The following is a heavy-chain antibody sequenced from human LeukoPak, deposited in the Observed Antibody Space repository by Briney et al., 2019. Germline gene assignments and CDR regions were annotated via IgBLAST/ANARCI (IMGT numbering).Heavy chain of an antibody. V-gene: IGHV1-69*13. D-gene: IGHD4-17*01. CDR1: GYTFTSYG. J-gene: IGHJ5*02. CDR3: ARDPDYGDYLAPS. CDR2: IIPIYGTA. Sequence: SVKVSCKASGYTFTSYGISWVRQAPGQGLEWMGGIIPIYGTANYAQKFQGRVTITADESTSTAYMELSSLRSEDTAVYYCARDPDYGDYLAPSWGQGTLVTVSS.